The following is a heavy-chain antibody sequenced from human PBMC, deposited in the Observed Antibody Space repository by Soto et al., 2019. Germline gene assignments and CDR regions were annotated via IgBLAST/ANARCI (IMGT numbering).Heavy chain of an antibody. Sequence: QVQLVQSGAEVKKPGASVKVSCNASGYTFTSYDINWVRQATGQGLEWMGWMNPNSGNTGYAQKFQGRVTMTRNTSISTAYMELSSLRSEDTAVYYCARGARYCSGGRCYGYYFDYWGQGTLVTVSS. CDR2: MNPNSGNT. D-gene: IGHD2-15*01. J-gene: IGHJ4*02. CDR3: ARGARYCSGGRCYGYYFDY. CDR1: GYTFTSYD. V-gene: IGHV1-8*01.